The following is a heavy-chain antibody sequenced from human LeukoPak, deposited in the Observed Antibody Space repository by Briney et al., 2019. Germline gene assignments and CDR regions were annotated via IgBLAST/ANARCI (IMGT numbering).Heavy chain of an antibody. V-gene: IGHV4-39*01. Sequence: SETLSLTCTVSGGSISNSGYYWGWSRQPPGKGVEWIVSIYHSGSTYYNPSLKSRLTISVDTSKKQFSLKLSSVPAADTAVYYCARQGSDSTSYFDYWGQGTLVTVSS. D-gene: IGHD6-13*01. J-gene: IGHJ4*02. CDR1: GGSISNSGYY. CDR3: ARQGSDSTSYFDY. CDR2: IYHSGST.